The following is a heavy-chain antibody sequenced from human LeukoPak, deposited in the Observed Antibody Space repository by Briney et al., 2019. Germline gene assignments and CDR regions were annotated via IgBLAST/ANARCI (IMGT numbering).Heavy chain of an antibody. V-gene: IGHV4-59*01. J-gene: IGHJ6*02. D-gene: IGHD2-15*01. CDR3: ARGGRYGMDV. CDR2: IYYSGST. Sequence: PSETLSLTCTVSGGSISSYYWSWIRQPPGKGLEWIGYIYYSGSTNCNPSLRSRVTISVDTSKNQFSLKLSSVTAADTAVYYCARGGRYGMDVWGQGTTVTVSS. CDR1: GGSISSYY.